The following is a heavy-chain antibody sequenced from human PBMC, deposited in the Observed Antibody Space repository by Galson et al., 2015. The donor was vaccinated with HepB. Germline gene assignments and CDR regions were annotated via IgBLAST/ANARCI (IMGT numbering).Heavy chain of an antibody. D-gene: IGHD3-3*01. CDR2: ISAYNGNT. V-gene: IGHV1-18*01. CDR1: GYTFTSYG. Sequence: SVKVSCKASGYTFTSYGISWVRQAPGQGLEWMGWISAYNGNTNYAQKLQGRVTMTTDTSTSTAYMELRSLRSDDTAVYYCARDVTIFGVVTAIDYWGQGTLVTVSS. J-gene: IGHJ4*02. CDR3: ARDVTIFGVVTAIDY.